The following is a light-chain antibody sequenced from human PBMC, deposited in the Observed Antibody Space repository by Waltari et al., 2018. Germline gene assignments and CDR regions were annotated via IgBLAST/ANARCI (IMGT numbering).Light chain of an antibody. Sequence: EVVLTQSPTTLSLSPGERATLSCRASQSVDTKLAWFQHKPGQAPRLVIHDASGRATGIPARFSGHGSGTDFTLTISNLEPEDFAIYYCQQGSNGIFTFGPGTRV. V-gene: IGKV3-11*01. CDR3: QQGSNGIFT. CDR1: QSVDTK. J-gene: IGKJ3*01. CDR2: DAS.